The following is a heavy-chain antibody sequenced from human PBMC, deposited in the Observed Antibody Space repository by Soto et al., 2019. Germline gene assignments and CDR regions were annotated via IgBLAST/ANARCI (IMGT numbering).Heavy chain of an antibody. CDR2: INHSGST. Sequence: SETLSLTCAVYGGSFSGYYWSWIRQPPGKGLEWIGEINHSGSTNYNPSLKSRVTISVDTSKNQFSLKLSFVTAADTAVYYCARDRPSGGYYFDYWGQGTLVTVSS. CDR1: GGSFSGYY. V-gene: IGHV4-34*01. J-gene: IGHJ4*02. D-gene: IGHD3-10*01. CDR3: ARDRPSGGYYFDY.